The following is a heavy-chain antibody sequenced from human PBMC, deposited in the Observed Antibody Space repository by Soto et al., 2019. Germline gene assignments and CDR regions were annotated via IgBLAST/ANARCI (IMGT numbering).Heavy chain of an antibody. Sequence: GESLKISCKGSGYSFTSHWIAWVRQMPGKGLELMAIIYPGDSDIQYSPSFQGQVSVSADKSVSTAYLQWSSLEASDTAIYFCSRPGNYCSSPSCYTGYFYSGLDVWGQGTTGTVSS. CDR2: IYPGDSDI. V-gene: IGHV5-51*01. D-gene: IGHD2-2*02. CDR3: SRPGNYCSSPSCYTGYFYSGLDV. J-gene: IGHJ6*02. CDR1: GYSFTSHW.